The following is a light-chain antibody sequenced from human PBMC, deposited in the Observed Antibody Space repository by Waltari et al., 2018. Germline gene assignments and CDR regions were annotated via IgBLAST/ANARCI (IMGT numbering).Light chain of an antibody. Sequence: QSVLTQPPSTSGTPGQRVTISCSGSSSNVGPNYVSWYQQLPGTAPTLLIYNNHRRPSGVPDRFSGSKSGTSASLAISGLQSEDEADYYCAAWDGSLNAWMFGGGTKLTVL. CDR2: NNH. CDR3: AAWDGSLNAWM. CDR1: SSNVGPNY. V-gene: IGLV1-44*01. J-gene: IGLJ3*02.